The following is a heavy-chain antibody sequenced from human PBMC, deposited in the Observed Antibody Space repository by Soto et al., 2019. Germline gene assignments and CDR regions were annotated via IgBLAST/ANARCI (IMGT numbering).Heavy chain of an antibody. Sequence: EVQLLESGGGLVQPGGSLRLSCAASGFTFSSYAMSWVRQAPGKGLEWVSAISGSGGSTYYADSVKGRFTISRDNSEKTLYLQMNSVRAEDTAVYYCAKDRYSSVRGNWFDPWGQGTLVTVSS. V-gene: IGHV3-23*01. D-gene: IGHD6-19*01. J-gene: IGHJ5*02. CDR1: GFTFSSYA. CDR2: ISGSGGST. CDR3: AKDRYSSVRGNWFDP.